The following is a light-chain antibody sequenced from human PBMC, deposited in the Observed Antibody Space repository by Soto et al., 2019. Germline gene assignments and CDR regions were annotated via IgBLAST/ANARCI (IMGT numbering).Light chain of an antibody. J-gene: IGKJ1*01. CDR3: QQYGSSPRT. CDR2: DAS. Sequence: EIVLTQSPATLSLSPVERATLSCRASQNVSSYLAWYQQKPGQAPRLLIYDASRRATGIPDRFSGSGSGTDFTLTISRLEPEDFAVYYCQQYGSSPRTFGQGTKVDIK. CDR1: QNVSSY. V-gene: IGKV3-20*01.